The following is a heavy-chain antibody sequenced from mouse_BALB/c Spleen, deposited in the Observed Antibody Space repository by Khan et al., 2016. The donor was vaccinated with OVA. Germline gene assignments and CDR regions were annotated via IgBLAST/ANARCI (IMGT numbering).Heavy chain of an antibody. CDR1: GYSITSNYA. V-gene: IGHV3-2*02. CDR2: ISYSGST. Sequence: EVQLQESGPGLVKPSQSLSLTCTVTGYSITSNYAWNWIRQFPGNKLEWMGYISYSGSTSYNPSLKGRISITRDTSKNQFFLQLNSLTTEDTATYYCARNNYDGYYFDYWGQVTTLTVSS. J-gene: IGHJ2*01. D-gene: IGHD2-12*01. CDR3: ARNNYDGYYFDY.